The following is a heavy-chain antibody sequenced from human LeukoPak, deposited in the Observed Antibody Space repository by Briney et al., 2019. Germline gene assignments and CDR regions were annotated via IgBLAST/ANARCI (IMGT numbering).Heavy chain of an antibody. CDR3: ARKGGATTYGYYYYYMDV. CDR2: IKQDGSEK. D-gene: IGHD1-26*01. J-gene: IGHJ6*03. V-gene: IGHV3-7*01. CDR1: GFTFSSYW. Sequence: GGPLRLSCAASGFTFSSYWMSWVRQAPGKGLEWVANIKQDGSEKYYVDSVKGRFTISRDNAKNSLYLQMNSLRAEDTAVYYCARKGGATTYGYYYYYMDVWGKGTTVTISS.